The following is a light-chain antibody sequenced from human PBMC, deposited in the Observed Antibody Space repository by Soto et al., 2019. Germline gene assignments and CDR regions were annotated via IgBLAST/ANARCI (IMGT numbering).Light chain of an antibody. Sequence: DIQMSQSPSTLSASVGASVTITCRASQSITTWLAWYQQKPGKAPKLLIYKATNLQSGVPSRFSGSGSGTEFSLTISSLQPDDFATYYCQQYNRWTFGQGTKVDIK. V-gene: IGKV1-5*03. J-gene: IGKJ1*01. CDR3: QQYNRWT. CDR2: KAT. CDR1: QSITTW.